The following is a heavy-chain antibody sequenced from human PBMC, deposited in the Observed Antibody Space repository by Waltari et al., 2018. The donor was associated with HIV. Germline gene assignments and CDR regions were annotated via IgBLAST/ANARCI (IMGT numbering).Heavy chain of an antibody. D-gene: IGHD3-22*01. CDR1: GYTFTGYY. CDR3: ASYYDAVSI. J-gene: IGHJ3*02. CDR2: INPNSGGT. Sequence: QVQLVQSGAEVKKPGASVNVSCKASGYTFTGYYMHGLRQAPGQGREWRGRINPNSGGTTYAQKFQGRVTMTRDTSISIDYMELSMLRSDDTAVYYCASYYDAVSIWGQGTMVTVSS. V-gene: IGHV1-2*06.